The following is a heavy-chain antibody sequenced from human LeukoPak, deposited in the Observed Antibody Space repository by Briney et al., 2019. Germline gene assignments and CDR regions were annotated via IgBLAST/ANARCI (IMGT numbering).Heavy chain of an antibody. CDR2: INHSGST. J-gene: IGHJ6*02. V-gene: IGHV4-34*01. CDR1: GGSFSGYY. CDR3: ARAGGDGDYVESPNYYYYGMDV. Sequence: SETLSLTCAVYGGSFSGYYWSWIRQPPGKGLEWIGEINHSGSTNYNPSLKSRVTISVDTSKNQFSLKLSSVTAADPAVYYCARAGGDGDYVESPNYYYYGMDVWGQGTTVTVSS. D-gene: IGHD4-17*01.